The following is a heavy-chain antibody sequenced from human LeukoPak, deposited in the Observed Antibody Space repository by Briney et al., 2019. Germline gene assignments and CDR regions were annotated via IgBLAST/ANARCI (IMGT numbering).Heavy chain of an antibody. J-gene: IGHJ3*02. D-gene: IGHD2-21*01. CDR1: GFTFSSYW. CDR2: INSDGSST. CDR3: ARGAQRAYDAFDI. V-gene: IGHV3-74*01. Sequence: GGSLRLSCAASGFTFSSYWMHWVRQAPGKGLVWVSRINSDGSSTSYADSVKGRFTISRDSAKNTLYLQMNSLRAEDTAVYYCARGAQRAYDAFDIWGQGTMVTVSS.